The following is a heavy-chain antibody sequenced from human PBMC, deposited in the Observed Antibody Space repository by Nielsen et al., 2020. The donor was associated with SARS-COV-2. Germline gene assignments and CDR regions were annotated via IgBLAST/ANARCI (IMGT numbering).Heavy chain of an antibody. CDR2: IYYTGSA. J-gene: IGHJ6*02. CDR1: GGSIVSGDDY. D-gene: IGHD5-18*01. Sequence: SETLSLTCTVSGGSIVSGDDYWSWIRQPPGKGLECIGYIYYTGSAFYNPSLNSRGTISVDTSKNQFSLKLSSVTAADTAVYYCARVWRGYRNGSSPYGIDVWGQGTTVIVSS. CDR3: ARVWRGYRNGSSPYGIDV. V-gene: IGHV4-30-4*01.